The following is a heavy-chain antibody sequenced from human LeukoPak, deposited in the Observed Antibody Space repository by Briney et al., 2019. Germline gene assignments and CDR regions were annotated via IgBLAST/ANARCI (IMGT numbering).Heavy chain of an antibody. D-gene: IGHD3-10*01. CDR1: GYTFTGYY. J-gene: IGHJ6*03. CDR2: INPNSGGT. Sequence: ASVKVSCKASGYTFTGYYMHWVRQAPGQGLEWMGWINPNSGGTNYAQKFQGKVTMTRDTSISTAYMELSRLRSDDTAVYYCARDSNGSGSYYKFRYYYYMDVWGKGTTVTVSS. CDR3: ARDSNGSGSYYKFRYYYYMDV. V-gene: IGHV1-2*02.